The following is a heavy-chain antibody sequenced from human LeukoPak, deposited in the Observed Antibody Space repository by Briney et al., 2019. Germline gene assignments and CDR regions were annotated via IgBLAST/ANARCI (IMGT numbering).Heavy chain of an antibody. CDR3: ARAPLTRYWYESSFDHDTFYYYMDV. CDR2: INWNGIRP. D-gene: IGHD3-22*01. J-gene: IGHJ6*03. CDR1: GFRFDDYG. V-gene: IGHV3-20*04. Sequence: GGSLRLSCAASGFRFDDYGMTWVRQAPGKGLEWVSGINWNGIRPGYADSVRGRFTISRDNAKNSLYLQMNSLRAEDTAFYYCARAPLTRYWYESSFDHDTFYYYMDVWGKGTTVTVSS.